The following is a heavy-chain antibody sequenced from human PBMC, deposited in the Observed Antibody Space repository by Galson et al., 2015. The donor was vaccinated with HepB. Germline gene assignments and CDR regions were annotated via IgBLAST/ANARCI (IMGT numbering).Heavy chain of an antibody. CDR3: ARHSGDLVVVMDV. J-gene: IGHJ6*02. CDR2: IYPGDSDT. CDR1: GYKFPNYW. D-gene: IGHD2-2*01. V-gene: IGHV5-51*01. Sequence: QSGAEVKKPGESLKISCKVSGYKFPNYWIGWVRQMPGKGLEWMGIIYPGDSDTRYSPSFQGQVTISADRSISTAYLQWSSLKASDTATYYCARHSGDLVVVMDVWGQGTTVTVAS.